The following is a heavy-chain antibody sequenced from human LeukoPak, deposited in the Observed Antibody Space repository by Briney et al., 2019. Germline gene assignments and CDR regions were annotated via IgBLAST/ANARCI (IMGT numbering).Heavy chain of an antibody. CDR2: ISAYNGNT. D-gene: IGHD5-24*01. CDR3: ARTRRDGYNYEVDYFDY. V-gene: IGHV1-18*01. CDR1: GYTFTSYG. J-gene: IGHJ4*02. Sequence: ASVKVSCKASGYTFTSYGISWVRQAPGHGLEWMGLISAYNGNTNYAQKLQGRVSMTTDTSTSTAYMELRSLRSDDTAVYYCARTRRDGYNYEVDYFDYWGQGTLVTVSS.